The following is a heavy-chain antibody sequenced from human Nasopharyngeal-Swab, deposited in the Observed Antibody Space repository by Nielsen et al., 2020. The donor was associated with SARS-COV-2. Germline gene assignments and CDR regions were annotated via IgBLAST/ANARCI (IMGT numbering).Heavy chain of an antibody. V-gene: IGHV3-21*01. CDR1: GFTFSSYW. CDR2: ISSSSSYI. CDR3: ARADSSPHVGAFDI. J-gene: IGHJ3*02. Sequence: GGSLRLSCAASGFTFSSYWMHWVRQAPGKGLEWVSSISSSSSYIYYADSVKGRFTISRDNAKDSLYLQMNSLRAEDTAVYYCARADSSPHVGAFDIWGQGTMVTVSS. D-gene: IGHD3-22*01.